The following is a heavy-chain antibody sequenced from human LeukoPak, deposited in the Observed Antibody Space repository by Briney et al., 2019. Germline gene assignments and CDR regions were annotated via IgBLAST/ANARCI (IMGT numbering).Heavy chain of an antibody. V-gene: IGHV3-21*06. D-gene: IGHD3/OR15-3a*01. CDR3: AADLDTDYSPY. Sequence: PGGSLRLSCADSKLTCGNYSLTWVRQAPGMGLEWVSSFNHVGGAIYYADPVRGRFTISRDNPKNSLFLEMTSLRVEDTAIYYCAADLDTDYSPYWDQGTLVTVSS. J-gene: IGHJ4*02. CDR1: KLTCGNYS. CDR2: FNHVGGAI.